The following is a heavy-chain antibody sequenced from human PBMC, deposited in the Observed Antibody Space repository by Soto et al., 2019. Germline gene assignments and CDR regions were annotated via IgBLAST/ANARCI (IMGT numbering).Heavy chain of an antibody. CDR2: IYPGDSDT. CDR1: GYTFTRHW. J-gene: IGHJ5*02. V-gene: IGHV5-51*01. Sequence: GESLKISCKGSGYTFTRHWIGWVRQMPGKGLEWLGIIYPGDSDTRYSPSFQGQVTFSADKSISTAYLQWSSLKASDTAMYYCVRVGLVGPTSLSHAWFDPWGQGTLVTVSS. CDR3: VRVGLVGPTSLSHAWFDP. D-gene: IGHD1-26*01.